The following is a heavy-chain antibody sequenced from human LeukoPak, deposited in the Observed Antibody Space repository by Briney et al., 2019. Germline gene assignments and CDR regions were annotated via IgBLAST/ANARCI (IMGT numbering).Heavy chain of an antibody. CDR2: MYYNGRT. D-gene: IGHD1-14*01. V-gene: IGHV4-59*08. Sequence: SETLSLTCTVSGDSINTNLWNWIRQPPGRGLEWIGGMYYNGRTYYNPSLKSRVHISPDTSKNHFSLKLSSVTAADTAVYYCARARRDVAEAMDWGQGTLVTVSS. J-gene: IGHJ4*02. CDR1: GDSINTNL. CDR3: ARARRDVAEAMD.